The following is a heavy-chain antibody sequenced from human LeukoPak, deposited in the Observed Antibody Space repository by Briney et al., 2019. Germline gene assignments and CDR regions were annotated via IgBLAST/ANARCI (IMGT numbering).Heavy chain of an antibody. CDR3: ARDTYYYDSSGYHYFDY. J-gene: IGHJ4*02. V-gene: IGHV4-4*07. D-gene: IGHD3-22*01. CDR2: IYTSGST. Sequence: SETLSLTCTVSGGSISSYYWSWIRQPPGKGLEWIGRIYTSGSTNYNPSLKSRVTMSVDTSKNQFSLKLSSVTAADTAVYYCARDTYYYDSSGYHYFDYWGQGTLVTVSS. CDR1: GGSISSYY.